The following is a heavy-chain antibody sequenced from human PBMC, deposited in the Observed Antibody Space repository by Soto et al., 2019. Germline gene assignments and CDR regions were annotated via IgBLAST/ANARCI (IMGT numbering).Heavy chain of an antibody. CDR3: ARHPPAKLRYFDWLPGGGGFDY. Sequence: QLQLQESGPGLVKPSETLSLTCTVSGGSISSSSYYWGWIRQPPGKGLEWIGSIYYSGSTYYNPSPKSRVTISVDTSKNQFPLKLGSVTAADTAVYYCARHPPAKLRYFDWLPGGGGFDYWGQGTLVTVSS. J-gene: IGHJ4*02. V-gene: IGHV4-39*01. CDR1: GGSISSSSYY. CDR2: IYYSGST. D-gene: IGHD3-9*01.